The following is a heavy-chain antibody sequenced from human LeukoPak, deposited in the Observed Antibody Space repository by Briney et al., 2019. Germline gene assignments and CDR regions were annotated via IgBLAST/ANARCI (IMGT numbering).Heavy chain of an antibody. CDR1: GGSISSYY. CDR2: IYYSGST. D-gene: IGHD3-22*01. CDR3: AMNYYDSSGPDGAFDI. Sequence: PSETLSLTCTVSGGSISSYYWSWIRQPPGKGLEWIGYIYYSGSTNYNPSLKSRVTISVDTSKNQFSLKLSSVTAADTAVYYCAMNYYDSSGPDGAFDIWGQGTMVTVSS. J-gene: IGHJ3*02. V-gene: IGHV4-59*01.